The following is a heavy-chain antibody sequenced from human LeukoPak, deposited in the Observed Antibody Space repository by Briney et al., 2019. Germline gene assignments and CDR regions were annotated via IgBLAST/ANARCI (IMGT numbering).Heavy chain of an antibody. D-gene: IGHD5-24*01. J-gene: IGHJ4*02. V-gene: IGHV3-15*01. CDR1: GFTFSNAW. CDR2: IKSKTDGGTT. CDR3: TTVVEMATIGIDY. Sequence: GGSLRLSCAASGFTFSNAWMSWVRQAPGKGLEWVGRIKSKTDGGTTDYAAPVKGRFTISRDDSKNTLYLQMNSLKTEDTAVYYCTTVVEMATIGIDYWGQGTLVTVSS.